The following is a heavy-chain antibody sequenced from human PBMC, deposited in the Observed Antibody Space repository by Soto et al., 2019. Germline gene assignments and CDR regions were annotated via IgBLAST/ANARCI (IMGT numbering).Heavy chain of an antibody. CDR1: GFSLSTSGVG. CDR3: AHKGAGYRGFKY. D-gene: IGHD5-12*01. V-gene: IGHV2-5*02. CDR2: IYWDDDK. J-gene: IGHJ4*02. Sequence: QITLKESGPTLVKPTQTLTLACTFSGFSLSTSGVGVGWIRQPPGKALEWLALIYWDDDKRYSPSLKSRLTITKDPSTNHVVLTMTTMDPVDTATYSCAHKGAGYRGFKYWAQGTLVTVSS.